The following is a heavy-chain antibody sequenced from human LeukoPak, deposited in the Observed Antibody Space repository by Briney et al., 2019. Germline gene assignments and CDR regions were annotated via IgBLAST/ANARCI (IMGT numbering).Heavy chain of an antibody. CDR1: GFTFSSYE. CDR2: MKPDGSES. CDR3: ARDRGRNSFDY. V-gene: IGHV3-7*01. J-gene: IGHJ4*02. Sequence: GGSLRLSCEVSGFTFSSYEMNWVRQAPGKGLEWVASMKPDGSESWYVDSVKGRFTISRDNSKNSLYLQLTSLRAEDTALYYCARDRGRNSFDYWGQGTLVSVSS. D-gene: IGHD1-14*01.